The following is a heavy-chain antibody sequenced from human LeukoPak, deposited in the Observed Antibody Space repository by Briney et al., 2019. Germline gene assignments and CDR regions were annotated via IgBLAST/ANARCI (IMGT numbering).Heavy chain of an antibody. J-gene: IGHJ4*02. CDR2: IYYSGST. CDR1: GGSISSSSYY. D-gene: IGHD1-14*01. CDR3: ARDGRFPPEVLPRYFDS. Sequence: SETLSLTCTVSGGSISSSSYYWGWIRQPPGKGLEWIGSIYYSGSTYYNPSLKSRVTISIDTSKNQFSLKLSSVTAADTAVYYCARDGRFPPEVLPRYFDSWGQGTLVTVSS. V-gene: IGHV4-39*07.